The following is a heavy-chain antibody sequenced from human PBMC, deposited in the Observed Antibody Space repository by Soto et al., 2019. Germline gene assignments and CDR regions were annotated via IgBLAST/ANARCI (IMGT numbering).Heavy chain of an antibody. J-gene: IGHJ4*02. D-gene: IGHD3-10*01. CDR3: ARDRGRFGHDK. Sequence: QVQLVQSGAEMKKPGSSVKVTCKASGGTFSSNSISWVRQAPGQGLEWMGGVIPTFGTAKYAQKFQGRVTITADESTSTSYMELRSLTAEDAAVYYCARDRGRFGHDKWGQGTLVSVSS. V-gene: IGHV1-69*12. CDR2: VIPTFGTA. CDR1: GGTFSSNS.